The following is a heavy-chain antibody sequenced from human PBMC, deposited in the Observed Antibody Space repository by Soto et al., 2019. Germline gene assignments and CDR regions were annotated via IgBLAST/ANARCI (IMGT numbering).Heavy chain of an antibody. Sequence: SETLSLTCTVSGGSMRNYFWTWIRQPPGKGLEWIGYIHYSGTTSFFPSYNPSLRSRVTISEDTSKNQFSLKLLSVATADTAVYSCAAGEASSRNLAPYYLDFWGQGTLVTVSS. CDR2: IHYSGTT. V-gene: IGHV4-59*01. D-gene: IGHD6-13*01. J-gene: IGHJ4*02. CDR1: GGSMRNYF. CDR3: AAGEASSRNLAPYYLDF.